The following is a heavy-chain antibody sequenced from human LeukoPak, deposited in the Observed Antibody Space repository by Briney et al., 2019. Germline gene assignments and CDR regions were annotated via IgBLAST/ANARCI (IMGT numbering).Heavy chain of an antibody. CDR3: ARELSSGYYYYYYMDV. CDR1: GGSFSGYY. V-gene: IGHV4-34*01. Sequence: SETLSLTCAVYGGSFSGYYWSWIRQPPGKGLEWIGEINHSGSTNYNPSLKSRVTISVDTSKNQFSLKLSSVTAADTAVYYCARELSSGYYYYYYMDVWGKGTTITISS. CDR2: INHSGST. J-gene: IGHJ6*03. D-gene: IGHD3-22*01.